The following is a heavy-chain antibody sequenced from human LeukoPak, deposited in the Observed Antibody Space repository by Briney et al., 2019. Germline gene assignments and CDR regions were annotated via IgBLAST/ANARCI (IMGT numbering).Heavy chain of an antibody. CDR2: IWYDGSNK. V-gene: IGHV3-33*06. Sequence: PGGSLRLSCAASGFTFSSYGMHWVRQAPGKGLEWVAVIWYDGSNKYYADSVKGRFTISRDNSKNTLYLQMNSLRAEDTAVYYCANQRLGDPRYYFDYWGQGTLVTVSS. CDR1: GFTFSSYG. D-gene: IGHD4-17*01. J-gene: IGHJ4*02. CDR3: ANQRLGDPRYYFDY.